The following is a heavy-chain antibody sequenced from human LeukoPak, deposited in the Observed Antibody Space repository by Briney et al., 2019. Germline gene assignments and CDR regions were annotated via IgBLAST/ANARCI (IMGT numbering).Heavy chain of an antibody. CDR2: ISSSGSTM. V-gene: IGHV3-48*03. D-gene: IGHD4-23*01. J-gene: IGHJ4*02. CDR3: ARERWGRLDY. CDR1: GFTFSSYE. Sequence: GGSLRLSCAASGFTFSSYEMNWVRQAPGKGLEWVSYISSSGSTMYYADSVKGRFTISRDNAKNSLYLQMNSLRAEDTAVYYCARERWGRLDYWGQGTLVTVSS.